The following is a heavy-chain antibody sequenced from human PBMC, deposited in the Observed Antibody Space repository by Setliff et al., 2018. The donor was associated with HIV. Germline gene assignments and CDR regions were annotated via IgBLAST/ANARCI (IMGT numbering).Heavy chain of an antibody. CDR2: IYPNTGGT. D-gene: IGHD3-16*01. CDR1: GYTFTGYY. CDR3: ASSRRGSYAIDN. J-gene: IGHJ4*02. Sequence: ASVKVSCKASGYTFTGYYMHWVRQAPGQGLEWMGWIYPNTGGTNYAEKFQGRVTMTRDTSISTAYMELSRLTSDDTAVYYCASSRRGSYAIDNWGQGTLVTVSS. V-gene: IGHV1-2*02.